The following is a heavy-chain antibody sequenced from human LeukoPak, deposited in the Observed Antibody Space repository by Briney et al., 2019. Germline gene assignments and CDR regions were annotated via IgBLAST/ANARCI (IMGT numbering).Heavy chain of an antibody. V-gene: IGHV1-18*01. CDR1: GYGFINYG. CDR3: ARDLSSGWNDY. Sequence: ASVKVSCKTSGYGFINYGINWVRQAPGQGLEWMGWINAYKRSTSYTQKFQGRDTMTTDTSTSTAYMELKSLRSDDTAVYYCARDLSSGWNDYWGQGTLVTVSS. D-gene: IGHD6-19*01. J-gene: IGHJ4*02. CDR2: INAYKRST.